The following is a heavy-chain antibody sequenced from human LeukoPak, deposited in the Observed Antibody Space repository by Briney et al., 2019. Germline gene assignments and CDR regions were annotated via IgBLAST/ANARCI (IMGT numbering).Heavy chain of an antibody. Sequence: GGSLRLSCTASGFTFGDYLMSWFRQALGKGLEWIGFISGGTTEYAASVKGRFTISRDDSTSIAYLQMNSLTTEDTAVYYCSRGSGWLSVYWGQGTLVTVSS. J-gene: IGHJ4*02. CDR3: SRGSGWLSVY. D-gene: IGHD6-19*01. CDR1: GFTFGDYL. CDR2: ISGGTT. V-gene: IGHV3-49*03.